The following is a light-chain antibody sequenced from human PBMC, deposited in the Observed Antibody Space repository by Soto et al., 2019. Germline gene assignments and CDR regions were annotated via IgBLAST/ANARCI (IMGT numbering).Light chain of an antibody. V-gene: IGKV1-5*03. Sequence: DIQMTQSPSTLSASVGDRVTITCRAIKSISSWLAWYQQKPGKAPKLLIYKASSLERGVTSRFSGSGYGAEFTLTISSLQPDDFATYYCQQYSRYWTFGQGTKVEI. J-gene: IGKJ1*01. CDR1: KSISSW. CDR3: QQYSRYWT. CDR2: KAS.